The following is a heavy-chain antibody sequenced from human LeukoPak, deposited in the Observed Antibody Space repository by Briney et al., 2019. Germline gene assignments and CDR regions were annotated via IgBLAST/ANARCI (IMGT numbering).Heavy chain of an antibody. CDR1: GFTFSSYW. D-gene: IGHD2-2*01. J-gene: IGHJ5*02. CDR2: IKQDGSEK. CDR3: ARDCSSTSCYRGGFDP. V-gene: IGHV3-7*01. Sequence: GGALRLSCAASGFTFSSYWMSWVRQAPGKGREWVANIKQDGSEKYYVDSVKGRFTISRDNAKNSLYLQMNSLRAEDTAVYYCARDCSSTSCYRGGFDPWGQGTLVTVSS.